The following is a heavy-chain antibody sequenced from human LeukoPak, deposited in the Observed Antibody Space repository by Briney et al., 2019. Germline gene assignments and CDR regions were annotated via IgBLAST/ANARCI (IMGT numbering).Heavy chain of an antibody. CDR2: IIPIFGTA. Sequence: SVKVSCKASGGTFSNYAINWVRQAPGQGLEWMGGIIPIFGTAHYAQKFRGRVTITADESTSTAYMEMRSLRSEDTAVYYCARGWLGETTVVTPYNYWGQGTLVTVSS. CDR3: ARGWLGETTVVTPYNY. V-gene: IGHV1-69*13. J-gene: IGHJ4*02. CDR1: GGTFSNYA. D-gene: IGHD4-23*01.